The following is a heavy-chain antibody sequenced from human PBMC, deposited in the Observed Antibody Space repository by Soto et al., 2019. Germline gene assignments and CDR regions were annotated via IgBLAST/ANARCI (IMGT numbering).Heavy chain of an antibody. CDR1: GFTFSSYG. V-gene: IGHV3-30*18. CDR3: VKVFCTNCRVFYYGLDV. J-gene: IGHJ6*02. CDR2: ISYDEDTK. Sequence: QVQLVESGGGVVQPGGSLRLSCAASGFTFSSYGMYWVRHAPGKGLEWVAIISYDEDTKYYADSVKGRFTISRDNSKNTLYLQMNSLRAEDSAVYYCVKVFCTNCRVFYYGLDVWGQGTTVTVSS. D-gene: IGHD2-8*01.